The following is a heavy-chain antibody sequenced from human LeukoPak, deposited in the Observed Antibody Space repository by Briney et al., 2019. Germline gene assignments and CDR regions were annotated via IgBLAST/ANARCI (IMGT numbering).Heavy chain of an antibody. J-gene: IGHJ3*02. D-gene: IGHD1-26*01. CDR1: GGSISSYY. Sequence: IPSETLSLTCTVSGGSISSYYWSWIRQPPGKGLEWIGYIYYSGSTNYNPSLKSRVTISVDTSKNQFSLKLSSVTAADTAVYYCARIEAWAVGATNAFDIWGQGTMVTVSS. CDR3: ARIEAWAVGATNAFDI. CDR2: IYYSGST. V-gene: IGHV4-59*01.